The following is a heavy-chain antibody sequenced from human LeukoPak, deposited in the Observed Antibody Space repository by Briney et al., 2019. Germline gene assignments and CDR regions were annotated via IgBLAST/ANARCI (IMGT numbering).Heavy chain of an antibody. CDR2: IVSRGTN. V-gene: IGHV4-59*13. CDR1: GRSLTSYY. D-gene: IGHD3-22*01. CDR3: ARGYYDSSSYSTPFDY. J-gene: IGHJ4*02. Sequence: SETLALIWNGSGRSLTSYYGSWIRQPPGAGLEWIGYIVSRGTNNYNPSLSSRVTILVDTSKNQFSLKLSSVPAADTAVCYCARGYYDSSSYSTPFDYWGQGTLVTVSS.